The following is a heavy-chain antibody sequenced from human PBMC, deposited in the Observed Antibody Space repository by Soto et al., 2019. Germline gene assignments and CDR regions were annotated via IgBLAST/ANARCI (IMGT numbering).Heavy chain of an antibody. CDR1: GYTFTSYY. V-gene: IGHV1-46*04. CDR3: ARDIGGIRFLDWLPYGMDV. J-gene: IGHJ6*02. D-gene: IGHD3-3*01. Sequence: QVQLVQSGAEVKKPGASVKVSCKASGYTFTSYYMHWVRQAPGQGLEWMGIINPSGGSTSYAQKLQGRVTMTRDTSTSTVYMELSSLRSEDTAVYYWARDIGGIRFLDWLPYGMDVGGQGTTVTVSS. CDR2: INPSGGST.